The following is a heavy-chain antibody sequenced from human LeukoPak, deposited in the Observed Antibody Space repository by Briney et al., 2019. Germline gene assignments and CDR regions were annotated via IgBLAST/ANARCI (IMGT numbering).Heavy chain of an antibody. J-gene: IGHJ6*02. V-gene: IGHV4-34*01. Sequence: SETLSLTCAVYDGSFSGYYWSWLRQPPGKGLEWIGEINHSGSTNYNPPLKSRVTISVDTSETQFSLKLDSVTAADTALYYCARGPYCSGGTCYRGMDVWGQGTTVTVSS. CDR2: INHSGST. CDR1: DGSFSGYY. D-gene: IGHD2-15*01. CDR3: ARGPYCSGGTCYRGMDV.